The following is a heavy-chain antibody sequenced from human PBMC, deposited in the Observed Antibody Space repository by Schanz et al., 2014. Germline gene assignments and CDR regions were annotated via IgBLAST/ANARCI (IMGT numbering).Heavy chain of an antibody. CDR1: GFSFGTYA. J-gene: IGHJ4*02. CDR2: VSRSTPDI. CDR3: VRDGFFAFDY. D-gene: IGHD3-10*01. Sequence: EVHLLESGGGLVQPGGSLRLSCAASGFSFGTYAMSWVRQAPGKGLEWVSYVSRSTPDIYYADSVKGRFTMSRDNAKSSVFLQMNSLRAEDTAVYYCVRDGFFAFDYWGQGTLVTVSS. V-gene: IGHV3-48*01.